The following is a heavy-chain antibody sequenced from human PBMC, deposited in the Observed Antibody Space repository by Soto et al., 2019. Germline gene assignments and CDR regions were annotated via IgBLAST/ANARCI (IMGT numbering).Heavy chain of an antibody. CDR3: ARIAAAINARNY. Sequence: EVQLLESGGSLVQPGGSLRLSCAASGSTFSSYAMSWVRQAPGKGLEWVSGISGSGGSTYYADSVKGRFTISRDNSNNTLYLQMNSLRAEDTAVYFCARIAAAINARNYWGQGTLVTVSS. V-gene: IGHV3-23*01. CDR1: GSTFSSYA. D-gene: IGHD6-25*01. J-gene: IGHJ4*02. CDR2: ISGSGGST.